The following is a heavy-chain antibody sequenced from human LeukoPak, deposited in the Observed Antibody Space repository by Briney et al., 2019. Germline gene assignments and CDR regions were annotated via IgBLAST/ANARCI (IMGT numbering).Heavy chain of an antibody. CDR3: AKVYHYYDSSGSLDY. Sequence: QSGGSLRLSCAASGFTFSSYAMSWVRQAPGKGLEWDSAISGSGGSTYYADSVKGWFTISRDNSKNTLYLQMNSLRAEDTAVYYCAKVYHYYDSSGSLDYWGQGTLVTVSS. D-gene: IGHD3-22*01. V-gene: IGHV3-23*01. J-gene: IGHJ4*02. CDR2: ISGSGGST. CDR1: GFTFSSYA.